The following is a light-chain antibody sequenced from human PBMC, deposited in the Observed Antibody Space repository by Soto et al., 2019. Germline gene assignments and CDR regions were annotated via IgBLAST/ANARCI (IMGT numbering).Light chain of an antibody. CDR2: GAS. CDR3: QQYGSSPIT. V-gene: IGKV3-20*01. CDR1: QSVSSSY. Sequence: EIVLTQSPGTLSVSPGERATLSCRASQSVSSSYLAWNQQKPGQAPRLLIYGASSRATGIPDRFSGSGSGTEFTLTISRREPEDFAVYFFQQYGSSPITFGQGTRLEI. J-gene: IGKJ5*01.